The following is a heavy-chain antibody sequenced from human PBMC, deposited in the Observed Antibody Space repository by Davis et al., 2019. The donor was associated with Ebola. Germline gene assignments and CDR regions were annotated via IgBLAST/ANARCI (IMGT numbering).Heavy chain of an antibody. Sequence: AASVKVSCKASGYTFTNQLISWVRQATGQGLEWMGWMNPNSGNTGYAQKFQGRVTMTRNTSISTAYMELSSLRSEDTAVYYCARESSSGWYFDYWGQGTLVTVSS. CDR1: GYTFTNQL. V-gene: IGHV1-8*02. CDR3: ARESSSGWYFDY. D-gene: IGHD6-19*01. CDR2: MNPNSGNT. J-gene: IGHJ4*02.